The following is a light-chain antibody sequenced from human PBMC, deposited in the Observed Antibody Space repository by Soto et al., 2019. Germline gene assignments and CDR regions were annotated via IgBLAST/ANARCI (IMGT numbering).Light chain of an antibody. J-gene: IGKJ4*01. V-gene: IGKV1-12*01. CDR2: AAS. Sequence: DIQMTQPPSSVSASVGDGVTITCRASQSIASWLTWYQQKPGKAPKVLIYAASRLQSGVPSRFSGSESGTTFTLTITNLQPEDFATYYCQQASSFPLTFGGGTKVDIK. CDR1: QSIASW. CDR3: QQASSFPLT.